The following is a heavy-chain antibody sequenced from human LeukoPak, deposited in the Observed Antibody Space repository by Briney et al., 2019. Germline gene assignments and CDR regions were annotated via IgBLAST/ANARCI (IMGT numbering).Heavy chain of an antibody. J-gene: IGHJ4*02. D-gene: IGHD2-8*02. V-gene: IGHV1-18*01. Sequence: ASVKVSCKASGYTFTSYGITWVRQAPGQGLEWMGWISAYNSNTNYAQKLQGRVTMTTDTSTSTAYMELRSLRSDDTAVYYCARVTAGGERSSELDYWGQGTLVTVSS. CDR2: ISAYNSNT. CDR3: ARVTAGGERSSELDY. CDR1: GYTFTSYG.